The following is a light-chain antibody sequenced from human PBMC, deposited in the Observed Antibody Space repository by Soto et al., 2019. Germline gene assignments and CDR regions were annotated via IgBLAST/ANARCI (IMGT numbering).Light chain of an antibody. Sequence: QSPATLSLPNGERATLSCRASQSVSSYLAWYQQKPGQAPRLLIYDASNRATGIPARFSGSGSGTDFTLTISSLEPEDFAVYYCQQRSNWPLITFGHGT. CDR3: QQRSNWPLIT. CDR1: QSVSSY. V-gene: IGKV3-11*01. J-gene: IGKJ5*01. CDR2: DAS.